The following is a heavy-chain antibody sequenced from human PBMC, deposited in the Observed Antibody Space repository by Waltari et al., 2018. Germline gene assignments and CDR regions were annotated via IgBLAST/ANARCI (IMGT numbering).Heavy chain of an antibody. V-gene: IGHV3-21*01. CDR1: GFTFSSYS. J-gene: IGHJ4*02. CDR2: ISSSSSYI. Sequence: EVQLVESGGGLVKPGGSLRLSCAASGFTFSSYSMNWVRQAPGKGLEWVSSISSSSSYIYYADSVKGRFTISRDNAKNSLYLQMNSLRAEDTAVYYCASVVGATPYYFDYWGQGTLVTVSS. D-gene: IGHD1-26*01. CDR3: ASVVGATPYYFDY.